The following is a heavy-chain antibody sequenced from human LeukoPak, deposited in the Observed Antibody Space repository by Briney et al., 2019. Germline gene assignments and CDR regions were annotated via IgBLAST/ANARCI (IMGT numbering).Heavy chain of an antibody. V-gene: IGHV4-59*08. Sequence: PSETLSLTCTVSGGSISSYYWSWIRQPPGKGLEWIGYIYYSGSTNYNPSLKSRVTISVDTSKNQFSLKLSSVTAADTAVYYCARHRGGQFSESYCDYWGQGTLVTVSA. CDR1: GGSISSYY. CDR3: ARHRGGQFSESYCDY. J-gene: IGHJ4*02. D-gene: IGHD1-26*01. CDR2: IYYSGST.